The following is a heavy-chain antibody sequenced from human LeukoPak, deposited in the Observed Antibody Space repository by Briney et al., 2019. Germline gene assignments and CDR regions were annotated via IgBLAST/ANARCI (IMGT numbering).Heavy chain of an antibody. V-gene: IGHV3-11*01. Sequence: AGSLRLSCAASGFTFSDYYMSWIRQAPGKGLEWVSYISCSGSTIYYADSVKGRFTISRDNAKNSLYLQMNSLRAEDTAVYYCARAQPISVRAAAGIGYWGQGTLVTVSS. CDR2: ISCSGSTI. J-gene: IGHJ4*02. CDR3: ARAQPISVRAAAGIGY. D-gene: IGHD6-13*01. CDR1: GFTFSDYY.